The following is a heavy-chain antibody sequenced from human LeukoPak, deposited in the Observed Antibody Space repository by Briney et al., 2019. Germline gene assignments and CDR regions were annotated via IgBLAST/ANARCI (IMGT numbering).Heavy chain of an antibody. CDR3: AKDLRGVLGSRADYFDY. J-gene: IGHJ4*02. Sequence: GSLRLSCAASGFTFSSYAMCWVRQAPGKGLEWVSAISGSGGSTYYADSVKGRFTISRDNSKNTLYLQMNSLRAEDTAVYYCAKDLRGVLGSRADYFDYWGQGTLVTVSS. V-gene: IGHV3-23*01. D-gene: IGHD2-8*02. CDR2: ISGSGGST. CDR1: GFTFSSYA.